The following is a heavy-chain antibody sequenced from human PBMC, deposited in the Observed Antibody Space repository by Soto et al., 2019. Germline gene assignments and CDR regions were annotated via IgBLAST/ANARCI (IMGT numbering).Heavy chain of an antibody. Sequence: EVQLVESGGGLVKPGGSLRLSCAASGFTFSSYSMNWVRQAPGKGLEWVSSISSSSSYIYYADSVKGRFTISRDNAKNSLYLQINSVSAQDTAVYYCARFYDLWSGYYPYYFDYWGQGTLVTVSS. V-gene: IGHV3-21*01. J-gene: IGHJ4*02. CDR1: GFTFSSYS. CDR3: ARFYDLWSGYYPYYFDY. D-gene: IGHD3-3*01. CDR2: ISSSSSYI.